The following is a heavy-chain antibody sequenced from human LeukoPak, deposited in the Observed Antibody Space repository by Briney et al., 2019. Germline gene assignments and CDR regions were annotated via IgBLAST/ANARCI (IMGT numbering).Heavy chain of an antibody. Sequence: GGSLRLSCAASGFTLSNYAMSWVRQAPGKGLEWVGRIKSKTDGGTTDYAAPVKGRFTISRDDSKNTLYLQMNSLKTEDTAVYYCTTFADFWSGYSFDYWGQGTLVTVSS. V-gene: IGHV3-15*01. CDR2: IKSKTDGGTT. CDR3: TTFADFWSGYSFDY. CDR1: GFTLSNYA. D-gene: IGHD3-3*01. J-gene: IGHJ4*02.